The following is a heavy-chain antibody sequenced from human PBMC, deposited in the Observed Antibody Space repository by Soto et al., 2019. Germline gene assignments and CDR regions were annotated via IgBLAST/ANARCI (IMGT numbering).Heavy chain of an antibody. CDR2: ISSSGSTI. Sequence: PGGSLRLSCAASGFTFSSYEMNWVRQAPGKGLEWVSYISSSGSTIYYADSVKGRFTISRDNAKNSLYLRVTSLRAEDTAFYYCARETGYTTTRTNWFDPWGQGNLVTVYS. J-gene: IGHJ5*02. CDR3: ARETGYTTTRTNWFDP. CDR1: GFTFSSYE. D-gene: IGHD6-13*01. V-gene: IGHV3-48*03.